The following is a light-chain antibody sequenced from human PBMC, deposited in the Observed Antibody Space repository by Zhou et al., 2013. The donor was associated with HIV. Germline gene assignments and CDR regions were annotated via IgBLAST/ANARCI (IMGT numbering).Light chain of an antibody. J-gene: IGKJ4*01. CDR3: QQTNNFPLT. V-gene: IGKV1-12*01. CDR2: AAS. CDR1: QGISSS. Sequence: DIQMTQSPSSVSASVGDRVTISCRASQGISSSLAWYQQKPGKVPKLLIYAASTLQSGVPSRFTGSGSGTHFTLTISSLQPEDFATYYCQQTNNFPLTFGGGTKVEIK.